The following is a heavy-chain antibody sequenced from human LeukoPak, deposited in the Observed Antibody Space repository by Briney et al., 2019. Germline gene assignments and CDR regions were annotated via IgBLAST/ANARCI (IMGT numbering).Heavy chain of an antibody. Sequence: ASVKVSCKASGYTFTGYYMHWVRQAPGQGLEWMGWINPNSGGTNYAQKFQGRVTMTRDTSISTAYMELSRLRSDDTAVYYCARDRAMVRGVIAKLDYWGQGTLVTVSS. V-gene: IGHV1-2*02. CDR3: ARDRAMVRGVIAKLDY. CDR1: GYTFTGYY. J-gene: IGHJ4*02. D-gene: IGHD3-10*01. CDR2: INPNSGGT.